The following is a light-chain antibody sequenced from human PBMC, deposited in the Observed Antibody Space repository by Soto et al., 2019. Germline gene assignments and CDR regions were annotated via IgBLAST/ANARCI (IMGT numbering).Light chain of an antibody. Sequence: SYELTQPPSVSVAPGKTARITCGGNNIGSKSGHWYQQKPGQAPVLVIYYDSDRPSGNPERFSGSNSGNTATLTISWVEAGDEADYYCQVWDSSSVLVFGGGTKLTVL. J-gene: IGLJ2*01. CDR2: YDS. CDR3: QVWDSSSVLV. V-gene: IGLV3-21*04. CDR1: NIGSKS.